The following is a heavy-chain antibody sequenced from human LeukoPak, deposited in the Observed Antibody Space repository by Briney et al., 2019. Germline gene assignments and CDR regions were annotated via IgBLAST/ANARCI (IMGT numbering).Heavy chain of an antibody. CDR2: IYSGGST. Sequence: GGSLRLSCAASGFTFSSYWMSWVRQAPGKGLEWVSVIYSGGSTYYADSVKGRFTISRDNSKNTLYLQMNGLRAEDTAVYYCAREDYYGSGSPDYWGQGTLVTVSS. J-gene: IGHJ4*02. D-gene: IGHD3-10*01. CDR3: AREDYYGSGSPDY. CDR1: GFTFSSYW. V-gene: IGHV3-53*01.